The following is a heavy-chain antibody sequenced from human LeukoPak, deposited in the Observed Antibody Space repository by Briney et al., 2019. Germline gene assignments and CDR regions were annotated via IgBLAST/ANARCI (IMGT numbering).Heavy chain of an antibody. J-gene: IGHJ6*03. V-gene: IGHV3-7*01. CDR2: IRQDESER. CDR3: ARLSAYYYGSYFYYYMDV. D-gene: IGHD3-10*01. CDR1: GFSFNNHG. Sequence: PGGTLRLSCAASGFSFNNHGMNWVRQAPGKGPEWVANIRQDESERYFADSVKGRFTISRDNAKKSVYLHMSSLRAEDTALYYCARLSAYYYGSYFYYYMDVWGKGTTVTVSS.